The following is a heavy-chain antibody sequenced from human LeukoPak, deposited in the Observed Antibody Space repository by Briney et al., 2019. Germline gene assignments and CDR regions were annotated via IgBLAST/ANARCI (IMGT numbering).Heavy chain of an antibody. CDR3: ARQKWDLSSPFDY. J-gene: IGHJ4*02. Sequence: GESLQISCKGSGYTFTTYWINWVRQVPGQGLEGMGIFYPGDSNTKYSPSLEGQVTITADRSIFTVYLQWSSLKASDTANYYSARQKWDLSSPFDYWGQGSLVTVSS. V-gene: IGHV5-51*01. CDR1: GYTFTTYW. CDR2: FYPGDSNT. D-gene: IGHD1-26*01.